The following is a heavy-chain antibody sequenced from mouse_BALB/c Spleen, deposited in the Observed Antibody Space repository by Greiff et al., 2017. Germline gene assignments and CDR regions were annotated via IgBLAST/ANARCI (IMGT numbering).Heavy chain of an antibody. D-gene: IGHD2-2*01. Sequence: VQLQQPGAELVKPGASVKLSCKASGYTFTSYWMHWVKQRPGQGLEWIGEIDPSDSYTNYNQKFKGKATLTVDKSSSTAYMQLSSLTSEDSAVYYCAREGIYYGYDENAMDYWGQGTSVTVSS. J-gene: IGHJ4*01. CDR3: AREGIYYGYDENAMDY. CDR1: GYTFTSYW. V-gene: IGHV1-69*02. CDR2: IDPSDSYT.